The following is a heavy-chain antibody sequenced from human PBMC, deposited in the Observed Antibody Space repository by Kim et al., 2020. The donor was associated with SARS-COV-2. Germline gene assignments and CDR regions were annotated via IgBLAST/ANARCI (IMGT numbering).Heavy chain of an antibody. Sequence: GGSLRLSYAASGFSFNNYNTDWVRQAPGKGLEWVSTIFASDGNSYYADSVRGRFTISRDNSNSMVYLQMNALRADDTAVYHCVRQGLDVWGQWTTVSVSS. CDR3: VRQGLDV. CDR1: GFSFNNYN. CDR2: IFASDGNS. J-gene: IGHJ6*02. V-gene: IGHV3-23*01.